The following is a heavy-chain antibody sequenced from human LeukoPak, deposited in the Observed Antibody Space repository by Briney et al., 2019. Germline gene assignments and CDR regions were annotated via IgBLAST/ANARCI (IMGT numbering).Heavy chain of an antibody. CDR2: ITNSGSTI. CDR3: ARSIGLTGGGVDV. CDR1: GFTFSDYN. D-gene: IGHD3-9*01. J-gene: IGHJ6*02. Sequence: RGSLRLSCAASGFTFSDYNMNWVRQAPGKGLEWVSYITNSGSTIHYADSVRGRFTISRDNAKNSLYLQMNSLRAEDTAVYYCARSIGLTGGGVDVWGQGTTVTVSS. V-gene: IGHV3-11*01.